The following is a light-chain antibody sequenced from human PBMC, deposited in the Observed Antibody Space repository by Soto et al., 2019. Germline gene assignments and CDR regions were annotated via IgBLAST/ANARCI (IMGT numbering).Light chain of an antibody. V-gene: IGKV4-1*01. Sequence: DVVMTQSPDSLAVSLGERATINCKSSQSVFYSPTNRNQLAWYQQKPGQPPKLLIYWASTRESGVPDRFSGSGSGTDFTLTISSLQAEDVAVYYCQQYYTAPLYTFGQGTKLEIK. CDR1: QSVFYSPTNRNQ. CDR2: WAS. J-gene: IGKJ2*01. CDR3: QQYYTAPLYT.